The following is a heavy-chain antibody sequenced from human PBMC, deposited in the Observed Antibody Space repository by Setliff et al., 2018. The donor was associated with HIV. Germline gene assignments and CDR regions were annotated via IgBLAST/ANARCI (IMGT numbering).Heavy chain of an antibody. CDR3: ASSVDNYGDNRWFDP. V-gene: IGHV1-18*01. D-gene: IGHD4-17*01. J-gene: IGHJ5*02. CDR2: ISASNGNT. CDR1: GYTFTSYG. Sequence: ASVKVSCKASGYTFTSYGISWVRQAPGQGLEWMGWISASNGNTNYAQNFQGRVTMTTDTSTSTVYMELRSLRSDDTAVYYCASSVDNYGDNRWFDPWGQGTLVTVSS.